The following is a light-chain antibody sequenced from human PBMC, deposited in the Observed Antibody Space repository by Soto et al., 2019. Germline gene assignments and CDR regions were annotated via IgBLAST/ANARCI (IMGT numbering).Light chain of an antibody. V-gene: IGKV1-39*01. Sequence: DIQMTQSPSSLSASVGDRVTITCRASQSISSYLNWYQQTPGKAPKLLIYAASSLQSGVPSRFSGNGSGTDFTLTISSLQPEDFATYYCQQSYSTSITFGQGTRLEIK. CDR1: QSISSY. CDR2: AAS. CDR3: QQSYSTSIT. J-gene: IGKJ5*01.